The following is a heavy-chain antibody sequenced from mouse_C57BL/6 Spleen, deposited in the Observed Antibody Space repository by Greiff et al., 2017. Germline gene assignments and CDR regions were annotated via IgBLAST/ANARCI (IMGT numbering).Heavy chain of an antibody. CDR1: GYTFTSYW. Sequence: DVQLQESGTVLARPGASVKMSCKTSGYTFTSYWMHWVKQRPGQGLEWIGAIYPGNSDTSYNQKFKGKGKLTAVTSASTAYMELSSLTNKDSAVYYWTRKRIYYDYDGYAMDYWGQGTSVTVSS. CDR3: TRKRIYYDYDGYAMDY. J-gene: IGHJ4*01. V-gene: IGHV1-5*01. CDR2: IYPGNSDT. D-gene: IGHD2-4*01.